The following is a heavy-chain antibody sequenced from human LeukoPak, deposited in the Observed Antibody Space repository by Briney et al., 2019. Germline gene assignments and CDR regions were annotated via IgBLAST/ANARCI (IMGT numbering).Heavy chain of an antibody. CDR2: FDPEAGET. J-gene: IGHJ5*02. CDR3: AVLQNLSAAGRGAYWFDP. Sequence: ASVTVSCKVSGYPLTGLSMHWVRQAPGEGREWMGGFDPEAGETIYAQKFQDRITINEDTSTDTAYMELRSLRSGDTAVYFCAVLQNLSAAGRGAYWFDPWGQGTLVTVSS. V-gene: IGHV1-24*01. D-gene: IGHD2-2*01. CDR1: GYPLTGLS.